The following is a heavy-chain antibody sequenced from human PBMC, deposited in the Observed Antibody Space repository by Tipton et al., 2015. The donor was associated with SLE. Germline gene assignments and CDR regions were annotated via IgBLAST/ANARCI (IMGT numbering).Heavy chain of an antibody. CDR3: AREFGVVMPPDI. Sequence: LRLSCTVSGGSISSGGYYWNWIRQHPGKGLEWIGYIYFSGSTYYNPSLKSRVTISVDTSKNQFSLKLSSVTAADTAVYYCAREFGVVMPPDIWGQGTMVTVSS. CDR2: IYFSGST. CDR1: GGSISSGGYY. J-gene: IGHJ3*02. D-gene: IGHD3-3*01. V-gene: IGHV4-31*02.